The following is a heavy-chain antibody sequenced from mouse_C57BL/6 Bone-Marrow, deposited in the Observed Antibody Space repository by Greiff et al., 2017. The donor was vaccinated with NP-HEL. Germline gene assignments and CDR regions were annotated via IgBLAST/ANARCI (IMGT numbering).Heavy chain of an antibody. V-gene: IGHV5-9-1*02. CDR1: GFTFSSYA. D-gene: IGHD1-1*01. Sequence: EVMLVESGEGLVKPGGSLKLSCAASGFTFSSYAMSWVRQTPEKRLEWVAYISSGGDYIYYADTVKGRFTISRDNARNTLYLQMSSLKSEDTAMYYCTRDSGSSPYAMDYWGQGTSVTVSS. CDR2: ISSGGDYI. CDR3: TRDSGSSPYAMDY. J-gene: IGHJ4*01.